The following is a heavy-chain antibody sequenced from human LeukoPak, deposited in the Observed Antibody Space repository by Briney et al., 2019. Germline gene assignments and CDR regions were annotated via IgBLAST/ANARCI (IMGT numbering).Heavy chain of an antibody. D-gene: IGHD6-19*01. CDR3: ASNGRYSSGWYGFDY. V-gene: IGHV4-59*01. CDR1: GGSISSYY. Sequence: PSETLSLTCTVSGGSISSYYWSWIQQPPGKGLEWIGYIYYSGSTNYNPSLKSRVTISVDTSKNQFSLKLSSVTAADTAVYYCASNGRYSSGWYGFDYWGQGTLVTVSS. J-gene: IGHJ4*02. CDR2: IYYSGST.